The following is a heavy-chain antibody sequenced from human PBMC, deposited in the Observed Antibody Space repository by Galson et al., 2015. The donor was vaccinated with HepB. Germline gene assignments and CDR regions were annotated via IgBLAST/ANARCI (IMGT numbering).Heavy chain of an antibody. CDR3: TRDQGAYTSPSFRWFDP. CDR1: GYTFTIYG. J-gene: IGHJ5*02. Sequence: SVKVSCKASGYTFTIYGITWVRQAPGQGLEWMGWISPSNGNTNYAQKFQGRLTMTTDTSTTTAYMELNSLRSDDTAVYYCTRDQGAYTSPSFRWFDPWGQGVPVIVSS. CDR2: ISPSNGNT. D-gene: IGHD2-2*01. V-gene: IGHV1-18*01.